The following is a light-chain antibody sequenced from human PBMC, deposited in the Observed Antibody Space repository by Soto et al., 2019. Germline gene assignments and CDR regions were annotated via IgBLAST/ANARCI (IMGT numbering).Light chain of an antibody. CDR2: GAS. CDR3: QQYNNWPPAT. Sequence: EIVLTQSPGTLSLSPGEIATLSCSASQSVSSSNLAWYQQKPGQAPRLLIYGASTRATGIPARFSGSGSGTEFTLTISSLQSEDFAVYYCQQYNNWPPATFGQGTRLEIK. J-gene: IGKJ5*01. V-gene: IGKV3D-15*01. CDR1: QSVSSSN.